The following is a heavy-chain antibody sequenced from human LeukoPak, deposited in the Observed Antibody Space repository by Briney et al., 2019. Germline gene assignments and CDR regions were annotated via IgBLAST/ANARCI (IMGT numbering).Heavy chain of an antibody. CDR1: GFTFSSYS. D-gene: IGHD3-3*01. J-gene: IGHJ4*02. CDR3: AGGITIFGVVPYYFDY. Sequence: PGGSLRLSCAASGFTFSSYSMNWVRQAPGKGLEWVSYISSSSSTIYYADSVKGRFTISRDNAKNSPYLQMNSLRAEDTAVYYCAGGITIFGVVPYYFDYWGQGTLVTVSS. V-gene: IGHV3-48*01. CDR2: ISSSSSTI.